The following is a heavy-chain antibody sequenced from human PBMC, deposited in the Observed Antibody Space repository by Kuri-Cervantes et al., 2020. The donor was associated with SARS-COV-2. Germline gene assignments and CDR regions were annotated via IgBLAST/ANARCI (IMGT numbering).Heavy chain of an antibody. CDR3: ARCVFWSGYDINWFDP. D-gene: IGHD3-3*01. CDR1: LLHHQWLL. V-gene: IGHV4-38-2*02. Sequence: SEDPFPHLHCPWLLHHQWLLLGLDPEAPREGAGVIGSIYHSGSTYYNPSLKSRVTISVDTSKNQFSLKLSSVTAADTAVYYFARCVFWSGYDINWFDPWGQGTLVTVSS. CDR2: IYHSGST. J-gene: IGHJ5*02.